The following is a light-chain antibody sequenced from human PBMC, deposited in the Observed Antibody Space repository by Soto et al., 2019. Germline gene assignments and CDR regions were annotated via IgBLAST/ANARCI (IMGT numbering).Light chain of an antibody. CDR3: QQYGSSPRYS. J-gene: IGKJ2*03. CDR2: GES. CDR1: QSISANY. Sequence: EVVLTQSPGTLSLSPGERATLSCRASQSISANYLAWYQQKPGQAPRLLIYGESIRAAGIPDRFSGSVSGTDCSLTISRLEPGDFAVYYCQQYGSSPRYSFGQGTRLEI. V-gene: IGKV3-20*01.